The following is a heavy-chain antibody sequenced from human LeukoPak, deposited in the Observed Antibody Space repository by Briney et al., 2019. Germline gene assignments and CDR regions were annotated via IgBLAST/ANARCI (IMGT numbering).Heavy chain of an antibody. CDR2: VTGPGDTT. V-gene: IGHV3-23*01. Sequence: GGSLRLSCATSGFTFTNYAMNWVRQAPGKGLEWVSAVTGPGDTTYHADSVKGRFFMSREDSKTTVYLQMNSLRAEDTAIYYCAKGAEIDLWGQGTLVTASS. D-gene: IGHD3-16*01. J-gene: IGHJ5*02. CDR3: AKGAEIDL. CDR1: GFTFTNYA.